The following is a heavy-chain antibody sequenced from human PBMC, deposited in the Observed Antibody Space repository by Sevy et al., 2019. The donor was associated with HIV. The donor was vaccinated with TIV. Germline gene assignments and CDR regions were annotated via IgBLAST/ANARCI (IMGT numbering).Heavy chain of an antibody. CDR2: IYYSGST. D-gene: IGHD6-19*01. CDR1: GGSISSYY. Sequence: SETLSLTCTVSGGSISSYYWSWIRQPPGKGLEWIGYIYYSGSTNYNPSLKSRVTISVDTSKNQFSLKLSSVTAADTAVYYCARVHWWAVAGTHSYYFDYWGQGTLVTVS. CDR3: ARVHWWAVAGTHSYYFDY. J-gene: IGHJ4*02. V-gene: IGHV4-59*01.